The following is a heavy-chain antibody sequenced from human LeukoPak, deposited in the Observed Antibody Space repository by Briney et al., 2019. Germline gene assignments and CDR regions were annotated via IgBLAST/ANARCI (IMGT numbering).Heavy chain of an antibody. Sequence: SETLSLTCAVYGGSFSGYYWSWIRQPPGKGLEWIGEINHSGSTNYNPSLKSRVTISVDTSKNQFSLKLSSVTAADTAVYYCARDSNWFDPWGQGTLVTVSS. CDR1: GGSFSGYY. V-gene: IGHV4-34*01. CDR3: ARDSNWFDP. J-gene: IGHJ5*02. CDR2: INHSGST.